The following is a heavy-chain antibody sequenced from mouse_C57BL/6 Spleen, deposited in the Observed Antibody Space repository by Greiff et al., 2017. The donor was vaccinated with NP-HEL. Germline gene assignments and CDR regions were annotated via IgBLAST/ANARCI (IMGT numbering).Heavy chain of an antibody. V-gene: IGHV1-26*01. CDR1: GYTFTDYY. CDR2: INPNNGGT. J-gene: IGHJ3*01. CDR3: EGPFAY. Sequence: EVQLQQSGPELVKPGASVKISCKASGYTFTDYYMNWVKQSHGKSLEWIGDINPNNGGTSYNQKFKGKATLTVDKSSSTAYMERRSLTSEDSAVYYCEGPFAYWGQGTLVTVSA.